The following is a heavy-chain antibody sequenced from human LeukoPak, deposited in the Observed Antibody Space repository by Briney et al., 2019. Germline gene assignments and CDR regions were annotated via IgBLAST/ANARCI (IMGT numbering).Heavy chain of an antibody. D-gene: IGHD1-1*01. CDR1: GGSISSGSYY. Sequence: ASETLSLTCTVSGGSISSGSYYWSWIRQPAGKGLEWIGRIYTSGSTNYNPSLKSRVTISVDTSKNQFSLKLSSVTAADTAVYYCARGARRAPLYYYYYYYMDVWGKGTTVTVSS. CDR2: IYTSGST. CDR3: ARGARRAPLYYYYYYYMDV. V-gene: IGHV4-61*02. J-gene: IGHJ6*03.